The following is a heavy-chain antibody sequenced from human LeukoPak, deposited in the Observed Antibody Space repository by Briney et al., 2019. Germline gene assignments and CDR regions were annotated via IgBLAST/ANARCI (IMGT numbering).Heavy chain of an antibody. CDR1: GGSFSGYY. Sequence: SETLSLTCAVYGGSFSGYYWSWIRQPPGKGLEWIGEINHSGSTNYNPSLKSRVTISVDTSKNQFSLKLSSVTAADTAVYYCARPSNRGRITMIVYDYWGQGTLVTVSS. V-gene: IGHV4-34*01. J-gene: IGHJ4*02. D-gene: IGHD3-22*01. CDR3: ARPSNRGRITMIVYDY. CDR2: INHSGST.